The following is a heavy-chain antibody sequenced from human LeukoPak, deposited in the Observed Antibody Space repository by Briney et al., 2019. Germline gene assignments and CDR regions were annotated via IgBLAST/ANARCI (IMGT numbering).Heavy chain of an antibody. V-gene: IGHV1-2*06. J-gene: IGHJ5*02. CDR1: GYTFNGYY. CDR3: ALIGDHAWFDP. CDR2: INPNSGGT. D-gene: IGHD3-10*01. Sequence: ASVKVSCKASGYTFNGYYMFWVRQAPGQGLEWMGRINPNSGGTNYAQEFQGRVTMTRDTSISTAYMELSTLRSDDTAVYYCALIGDHAWFDPWGQGTLVTVSS.